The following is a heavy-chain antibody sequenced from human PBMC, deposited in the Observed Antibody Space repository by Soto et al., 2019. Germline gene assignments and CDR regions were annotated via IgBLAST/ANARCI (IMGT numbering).Heavy chain of an antibody. CDR2: IYHTGRT. Sequence: QVQLQESGPSLVKPSGTLSLTCVITNTSISSSNWWSWVRQAPGKGLEWIGEIYHTGRTNYAPSLKSRVTMSIDKSNNRFSLRLTSLTAADTAVYYCVRDEAHYDILTGSSLGRAFHIWGQGTMVTVSS. V-gene: IGHV4-4*02. CDR1: NTSISSSNW. J-gene: IGHJ3*02. D-gene: IGHD3-9*01. CDR3: VRDEAHYDILTGSSLGRAFHI.